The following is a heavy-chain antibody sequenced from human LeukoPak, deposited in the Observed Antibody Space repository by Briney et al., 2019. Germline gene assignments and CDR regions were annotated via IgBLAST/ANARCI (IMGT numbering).Heavy chain of an antibody. CDR3: ARWSSGYYNYFDY. J-gene: IGHJ4*02. D-gene: IGHD3-22*01. Sequence: SETLSLTCTVSGGSISSYYWSWIRQPPGKGLEWIGYIYYSGSTNYNPSLKSRVTISVDTSKNQFSLKLNSVTAADTAVYYCARWSSGYYNYFDYWGQGTLVTVSS. CDR2: IYYSGST. V-gene: IGHV4-59*01. CDR1: GGSISSYY.